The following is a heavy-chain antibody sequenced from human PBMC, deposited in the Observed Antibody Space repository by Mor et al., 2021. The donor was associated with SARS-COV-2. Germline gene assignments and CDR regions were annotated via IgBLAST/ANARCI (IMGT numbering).Heavy chain of an antibody. CDR1: SSYG. V-gene: IGHV3-30*18. Sequence: SSYGMHWVRQAPGKGLEWVAVISYDGSNKYYADSVKGRFTISRDNSKNTLYLQMNSLRAEDTAVYYCAKAESLLPHYYYYM. CDR2: ISYDGSNK. J-gene: IGHJ6*03. CDR3: AKAESLLPHYYYYM. D-gene: IGHD3-22*01.